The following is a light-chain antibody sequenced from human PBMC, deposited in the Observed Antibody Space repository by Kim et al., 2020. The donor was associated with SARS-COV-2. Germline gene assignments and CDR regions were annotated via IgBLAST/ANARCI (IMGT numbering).Light chain of an antibody. V-gene: IGKV1-39*01. CDR1: QRIATY. CDR2: AAS. J-gene: IGKJ2*01. CDR3: QQSYSTPYT. Sequence: DIQMTQSPSSLSASVGDRVTITCRASQRIATYLNWYQQKPGRGPNLLIYAASNLQSEVPSRFSGTGSGTDFTLTISSLQPEDFATYFCQQSYSTPYTFGQGTKLEI.